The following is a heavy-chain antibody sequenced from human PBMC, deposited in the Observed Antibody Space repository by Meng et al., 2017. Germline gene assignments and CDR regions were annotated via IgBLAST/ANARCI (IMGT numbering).Heavy chain of an antibody. V-gene: IGHV7-4-1*02. CDR3: ARRYYYDSSGYYFYVFGY. CDR2: INTNTGNP. Sequence: QRVTPGFSFKKPGASVKVSCKASGYTFTSYAMNWVRQAPGQGLEWMGWINTNTGNPTYAQGFTGRFVFSLDTSVSTAYLQISSLKAEDTAVYYCARRYYYDSSGYYFYVFGYWGQGTLVTVSS. J-gene: IGHJ4*02. D-gene: IGHD3-22*01. CDR1: GYTFTSYA.